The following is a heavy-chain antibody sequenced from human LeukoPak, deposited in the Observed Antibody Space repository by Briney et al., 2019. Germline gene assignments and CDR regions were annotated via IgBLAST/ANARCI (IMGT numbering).Heavy chain of an antibody. Sequence: LQALSLTCAISVDSVSSNSAAWSWVRQSPSRGLEWLGYTYYRSKWYNDYAVSVKSRITINPDTSKIQFSLQLNSVTPEDTAVYYCARVPGYSSSSDAFDPWGQGTLVTVSS. V-gene: IGHV6-1*01. CDR2: TYYRSKWYN. J-gene: IGHJ5*02. D-gene: IGHD6-6*01. CDR1: VDSVSSNSAA. CDR3: ARVPGYSSSSDAFDP.